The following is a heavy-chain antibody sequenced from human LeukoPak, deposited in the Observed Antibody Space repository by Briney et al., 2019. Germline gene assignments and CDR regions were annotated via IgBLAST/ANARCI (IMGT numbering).Heavy chain of an antibody. CDR3: ARDRSGSYPYYFDY. V-gene: IGHV3-30-3*01. CDR1: GFTFSSYA. Sequence: GGSLRLSCAASGFTFSSYAMHWVRQAPGKGLEWVAVISYDGSNKYYADSVKGRFTISRDNSKNTLYLQMNSLRAEDTAVYYCARDRSGSYPYYFDYWGQGGLVTVSS. D-gene: IGHD3-16*01. CDR2: ISYDGSNK. J-gene: IGHJ4*02.